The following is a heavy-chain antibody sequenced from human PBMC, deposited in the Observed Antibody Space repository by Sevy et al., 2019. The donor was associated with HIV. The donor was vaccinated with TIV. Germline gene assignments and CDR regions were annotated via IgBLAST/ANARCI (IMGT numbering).Heavy chain of an antibody. CDR2: INQNGSVK. D-gene: IGHD6-13*01. V-gene: IGHV3-7*01. J-gene: IGHJ1*01. CDR3: VRAIASDGSF. CDR1: GCSLNNYW. Sequence: GGSLRLSCAASGCSLNNYWMNWVRQAPGKGLEWVANINQNGSVKYYVNSVKGRFTISRDNARNLVSLQMNNLRAEDTALYYCVRAIASDGSFWRQGTLVTVSS.